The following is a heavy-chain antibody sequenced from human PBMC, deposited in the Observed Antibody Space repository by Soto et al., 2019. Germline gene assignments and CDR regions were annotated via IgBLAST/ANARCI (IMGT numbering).Heavy chain of an antibody. Sequence: SDTLCVTCNVSGDSVSSDSYYWSWIRQAPGKRLEWIGYIYHTGSTSYNPSLQSRVSMSMDTSKNQFSLRLSSVTAADTAIYYGAREGGVLRLSNWLDPWGQGVLVT. V-gene: IGHV4-61*01. D-gene: IGHD3-3*01. CDR3: AREGGVLRLSNWLDP. J-gene: IGHJ5*02. CDR1: GDSVSSDSYY. CDR2: IYHTGST.